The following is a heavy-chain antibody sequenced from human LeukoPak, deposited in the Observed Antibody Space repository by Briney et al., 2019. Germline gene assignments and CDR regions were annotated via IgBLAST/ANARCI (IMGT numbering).Heavy chain of an antibody. CDR1: GGSISSGDYY. V-gene: IGHV4-30-4*01. CDR2: IYYSGST. Sequence: SETLSLTCTVSGGSISSGDYYWSWIRQPPGKGLEWIGYIYYSGSTYYNPSLKSRVTISVDTSKNQFSLKLSSVTAADTAVYYYARVTGILTGSFYYYPMDVWGQGATVTVSS. J-gene: IGHJ6*02. CDR3: ARVTGILTGSFYYYPMDV. D-gene: IGHD3-9*01.